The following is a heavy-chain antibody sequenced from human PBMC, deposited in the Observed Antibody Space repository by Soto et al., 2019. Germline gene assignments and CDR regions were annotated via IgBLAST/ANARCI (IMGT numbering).Heavy chain of an antibody. CDR3: ASNKEWIQLNY. Sequence: EVQLVETGGGLIQPGGSLRLSCAASGFTVSSNYMSWVRQAPGKGLEWVSVIYSGGSTYYADSVKGRFTISRDNSKNTLYLQTNSLRAEDTAVYYCASNKEWIQLNYWGQGTLVTVSS. D-gene: IGHD5-18*01. CDR2: IYSGGST. J-gene: IGHJ4*02. V-gene: IGHV3-53*02. CDR1: GFTVSSNY.